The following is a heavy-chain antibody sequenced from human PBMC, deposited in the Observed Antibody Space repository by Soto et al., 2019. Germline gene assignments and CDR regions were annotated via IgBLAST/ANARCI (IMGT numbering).Heavy chain of an antibody. V-gene: IGHV4-59*01. D-gene: IGHD4-17*01. CDR3: ASFSGATYGDYGGGINY. CDR1: GGSISGFP. J-gene: IGHJ4*02. Sequence: SETLSLTCSVSGGSISGFPWIWIRQPPGKGLEWVGYIYHTGRTNYNPSLKSRLTISLDMSRNQFSLQLTSVTAADTALYYCASFSGATYGDYGGGINYWGQGTLVTVSS. CDR2: IYHTGRT.